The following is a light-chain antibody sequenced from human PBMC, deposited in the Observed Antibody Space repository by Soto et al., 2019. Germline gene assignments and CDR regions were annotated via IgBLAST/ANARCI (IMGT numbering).Light chain of an antibody. CDR1: QSLSTGS. CDR3: HQYGNSLWT. V-gene: IGKV3-20*01. J-gene: IGKJ1*01. CDR2: GAS. Sequence: DIVLTQSPDTLSLSPGERATLSCRASQSLSTGSLAWYQQKPGQAPRLLIYGASSRATGIPDRFSGSGSGADFTLTISILETEDFAVYFCHQYGNSLWTFGQGTKVEI.